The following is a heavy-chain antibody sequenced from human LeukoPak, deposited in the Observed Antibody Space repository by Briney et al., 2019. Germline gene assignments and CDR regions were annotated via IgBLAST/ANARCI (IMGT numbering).Heavy chain of an antibody. Sequence: SETLSLTCTVSGGSITSLGYYWSWIRQPPGKGLEWIGYGYPSGTTSYSPSLKSRVTFSMDRSTNQFSLKLHSVTAADTAVYFCARGDIADPPAARYFDSWGRGTLVTVSS. CDR2: GYPSGTT. D-gene: IGHD2-15*01. CDR3: ARGDIADPPAARYFDS. V-gene: IGHV4-30-2*01. J-gene: IGHJ4*02. CDR1: GGSITSLGYY.